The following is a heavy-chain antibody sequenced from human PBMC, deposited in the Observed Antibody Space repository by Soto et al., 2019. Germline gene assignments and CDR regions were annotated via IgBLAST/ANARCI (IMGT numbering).Heavy chain of an antibody. Sequence: KPSETLSLTCTVSGGSISSGDYYWSWIRQPPGKGLEWIGYIYYSGSTYYNPSLKSRVTISVDTSKNQFSLKLSSVTAADTAVYYCARAAKMYYYDSSGYLNYWGQGTLVTVSS. CDR1: GGSISSGDYY. J-gene: IGHJ4*02. CDR2: IYYSGST. V-gene: IGHV4-30-4*01. CDR3: ARAAKMYYYDSSGYLNY. D-gene: IGHD3-22*01.